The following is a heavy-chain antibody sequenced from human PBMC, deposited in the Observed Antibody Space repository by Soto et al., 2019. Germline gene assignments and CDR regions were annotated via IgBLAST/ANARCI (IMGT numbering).Heavy chain of an antibody. Sequence: GSLRLSCAASGFTFSSYAMSWVRQAPGKGLEWVSAISGSGGSTYYADSVKGRFTISRDNSKNTLYLQMNSLRAEDTAVYYCAKVTKGYSYGSLDPWGQGTLVTVSS. CDR3: AKVTKGYSYGSLDP. CDR2: ISGSGGST. J-gene: IGHJ5*02. D-gene: IGHD5-18*01. CDR1: GFTFSSYA. V-gene: IGHV3-23*01.